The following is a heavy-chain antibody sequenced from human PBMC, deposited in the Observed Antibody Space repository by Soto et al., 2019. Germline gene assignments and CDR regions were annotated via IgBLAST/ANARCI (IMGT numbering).Heavy chain of an antibody. D-gene: IGHD6-25*01. Sequence: QVQLQESGPGLVKPSETLSLTCTVSGGSVSSGSYYWSWIRQPPGKGLEWIGYIYYSGRTNYNPSLKSRVTISVDTSKNQFSLKLSSVTAADTAVYYCARDPIAAAPRYYYYGMDVWGQGTTVTVSS. CDR2: IYYSGRT. CDR1: GGSVSSGSYY. CDR3: ARDPIAAAPRYYYYGMDV. J-gene: IGHJ6*02. V-gene: IGHV4-61*01.